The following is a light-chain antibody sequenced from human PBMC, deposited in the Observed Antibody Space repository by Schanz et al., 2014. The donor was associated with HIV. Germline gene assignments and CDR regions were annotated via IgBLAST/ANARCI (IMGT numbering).Light chain of an antibody. CDR3: QHYDISRGT. J-gene: IGKJ4*01. V-gene: IGKV3-20*01. CDR1: QIVSGTY. CDR2: GAS. Sequence: EIVLTQSPGTLSLSPGDRATLSCRASQIVSGTYLAWYQQKPGQAPRLLIYGASSRATGIPDRFSGSGSGTDFTLTISRLEPEDFATYYCQHYDISRGTFGGGTRVEIK.